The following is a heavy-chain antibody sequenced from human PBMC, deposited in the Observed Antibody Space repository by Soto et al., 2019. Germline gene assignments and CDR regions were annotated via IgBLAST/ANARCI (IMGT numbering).Heavy chain of an antibody. D-gene: IGHD2-15*01. J-gene: IGHJ5*02. CDR3: ARERCSGGGCYFSA. CDR2: IYSDGST. V-gene: IGHV3-53*01. Sequence: EVQLVESGGGLIQPGGSLRLSCAASGFIVSVNYMNWVRQAPGKGLEWLSVIYSDGSTYYRDSVKGRFTISRDKSKNTLYLQLNSLGAEDTAVYYCARERCSGGGCYFSAWGQGILLTVSS. CDR1: GFIVSVNY.